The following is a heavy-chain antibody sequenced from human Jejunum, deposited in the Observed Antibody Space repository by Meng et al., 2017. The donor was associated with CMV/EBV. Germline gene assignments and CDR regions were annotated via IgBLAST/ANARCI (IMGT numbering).Heavy chain of an antibody. J-gene: IGHJ4*02. CDR2: LFHSGAT. V-gene: IGHV4-4*01. CDR1: GGSLIGTNW. CDR3: GDPPAGY. Sequence: TLSLTCVVSGGSLIGTNWWNWVRQPPGGGLEWIGELFHSGATNLNPSLKSRVTISIDNSKNQFSLKLTSVTAADTAVYFCGDPPAGYWGQGVLVTVSS.